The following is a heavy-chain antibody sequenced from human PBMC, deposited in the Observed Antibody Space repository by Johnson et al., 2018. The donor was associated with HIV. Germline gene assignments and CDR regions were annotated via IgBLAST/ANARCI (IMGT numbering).Heavy chain of an antibody. V-gene: IGHV3-74*01. CDR2: VNGDGSAT. J-gene: IGHJ3*02. CDR1: GFTFSSNW. Sequence: VQLVESGGGLVQPGGSLRLSCAASGFTFSSNWMHWVRQAPGKGLVWVSRVNGDGSATTYAASVKGRFTISRDSAKNTLYLQMNSLRAEDTAVYYCAREGPSERAGFDIWGQGTMVTVSS. CDR3: AREGPSERAGFDI.